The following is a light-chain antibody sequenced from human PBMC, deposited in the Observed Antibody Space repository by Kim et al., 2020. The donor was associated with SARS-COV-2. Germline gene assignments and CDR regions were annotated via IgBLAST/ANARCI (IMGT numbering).Light chain of an antibody. Sequence: SVSPGQTASISCSGDKLGDRYACWYQQKPGQSSVLVIYQDSKRPSGIPERFSGSNSGNTATLTISGTQAMDEADYYCQAWDSSTVVFGTGTKVTVL. J-gene: IGLJ1*01. CDR2: QDS. CDR3: QAWDSSTVV. V-gene: IGLV3-1*01. CDR1: KLGDRY.